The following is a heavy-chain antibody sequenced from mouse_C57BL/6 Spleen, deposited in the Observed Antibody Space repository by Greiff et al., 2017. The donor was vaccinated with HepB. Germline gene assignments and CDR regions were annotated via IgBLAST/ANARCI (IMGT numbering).Heavy chain of an antibody. Sequence: QVQLQQPGAELVMPGASVKLSCTASGYTFTSYWMHWVKQRPGQGLEWIGEIDPADSYTNYNQKFKGKSTFTVDKSSITAYMQLSSLTSEDSAVCYCARSRQGDDEYWGQGTTLTVSS. CDR1: GYTFTSYW. V-gene: IGHV1-69*01. D-gene: IGHD2-2*01. CDR2: IDPADSYT. J-gene: IGHJ2*01. CDR3: ARSRQGDDEY.